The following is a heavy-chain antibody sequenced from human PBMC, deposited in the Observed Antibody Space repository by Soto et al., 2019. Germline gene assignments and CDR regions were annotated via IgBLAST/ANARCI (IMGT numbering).Heavy chain of an antibody. V-gene: IGHV4-31*03. CDR1: GGSISSGGYY. J-gene: IGHJ5*02. CDR3: ARYCSGGSCYVWFDP. Sequence: PSETLSLTCTVSGGSISSGGYYWSWIRQHPGKGLEWIGYIYYSGSTYYNPSLKSRVTISVDTSKNQFSLKLSSVTAADTAVYYCARYCSGGSCYVWFDPWGQGTLVTVSS. CDR2: IYYSGST. D-gene: IGHD2-15*01.